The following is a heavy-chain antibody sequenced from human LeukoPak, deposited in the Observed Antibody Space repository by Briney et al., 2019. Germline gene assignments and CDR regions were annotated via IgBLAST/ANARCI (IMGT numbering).Heavy chain of an antibody. CDR2: ISINFSYI. V-gene: IGHV3-21*01. Sequence: PGGSLRLSCAASGFTFSTYSMNWVRQAPGKGLEWVSSISINFSYIHYADSVKGRFTISRDNAKNSLYLQMSSLRAEDTAVYYCARRNPGYSSSWYFNDYWGQGTLVTVSS. CDR1: GFTFSTYS. CDR3: ARRNPGYSSSWYFNDY. J-gene: IGHJ4*02. D-gene: IGHD6-13*01.